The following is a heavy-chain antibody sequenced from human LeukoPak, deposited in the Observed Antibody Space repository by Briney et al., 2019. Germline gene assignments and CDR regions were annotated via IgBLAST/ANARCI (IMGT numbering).Heavy chain of an antibody. Sequence: GGSLRLSCAASGFTFSSYGMHWVRQAPGKGLEWVAVISYDGSNKYYADSVKGRFTISRDNSKNTLFLQMNSLRAEDTAVYYCAKDVGYSYGAASVYFDLWGRGTLVTVSS. J-gene: IGHJ2*01. CDR2: ISYDGSNK. CDR1: GFTFSSYG. D-gene: IGHD5-18*01. CDR3: AKDVGYSYGAASVYFDL. V-gene: IGHV3-30*18.